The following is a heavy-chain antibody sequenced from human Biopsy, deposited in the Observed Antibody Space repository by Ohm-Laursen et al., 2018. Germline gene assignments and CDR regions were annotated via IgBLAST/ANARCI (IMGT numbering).Heavy chain of an antibody. D-gene: IGHD6-19*01. CDR2: IYDRGST. CDR1: GDSFSRGRFY. J-gene: IGHJ4*02. V-gene: IGHV4-61*01. Sequence: SDSLSLTCPMSGDSFSRGRFYWTGSGQPPGQGQKYMGYIYDRGSTANYNPSLESRVTMSVDTPKNQFSLKLSSVTAADTAIYYCARGMRSSGWPYSDSWGQGTLVTVSS. CDR3: ARGMRSSGWPYSDS.